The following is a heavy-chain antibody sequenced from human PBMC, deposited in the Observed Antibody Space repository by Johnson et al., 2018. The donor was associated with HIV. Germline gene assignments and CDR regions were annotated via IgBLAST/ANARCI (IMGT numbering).Heavy chain of an antibody. CDR3: ARDFESAAGI. CDR1: GFPFGGYW. J-gene: IGHJ3*02. V-gene: IGHV3-7*03. Sequence: MQLVESGGGLVQPGGSLRLSCAASGFPFGGYWMAWVRQAPGKGLEWVASMNQGSNKYYADSVKARFTISRDDARNTLYLQMNSLRIEDTAVYYCARDFESAAGIWGQGTMVTVSS. D-gene: IGHD6-13*01. CDR2: MNQGSNK.